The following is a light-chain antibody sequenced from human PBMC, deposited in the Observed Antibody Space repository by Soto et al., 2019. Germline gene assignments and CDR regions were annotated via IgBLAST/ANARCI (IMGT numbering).Light chain of an antibody. CDR1: QTISSNY. CDR2: GTS. V-gene: IGKV3-20*01. CDR3: QQYVSWT. Sequence: EIVLTQSPGTLYVSPGERATLSCRASQTISSNYLAWYQQKPGQAPSLLIYGTSSRATGIPDRFRGSGSGTDFTLTISRLEPEDSAIYYCQQYVSWTFGQGTKVEIK. J-gene: IGKJ1*01.